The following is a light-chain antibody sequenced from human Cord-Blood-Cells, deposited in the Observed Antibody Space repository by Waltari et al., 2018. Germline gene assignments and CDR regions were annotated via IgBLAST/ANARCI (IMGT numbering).Light chain of an antibody. V-gene: IGLV2-14*01. CDR3: SSYTSSSTHV. Sequence: QFPLTQPVSVSGPPGHPTTSSCTGTSRHLGGYICVSWYQQHPGKAPKLMIYDVSNRPSGVSNRFSGSKSGNTASLTISGLQAEDEADYYCSSYTSSSTHVFGTGTKVTVL. CDR1: SRHLGGYIC. J-gene: IGLJ1*01. CDR2: DVS.